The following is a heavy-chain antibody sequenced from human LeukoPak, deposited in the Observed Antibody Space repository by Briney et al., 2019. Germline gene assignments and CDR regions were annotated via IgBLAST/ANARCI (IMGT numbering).Heavy chain of an antibody. CDR3: ARDLGSGMDV. V-gene: IGHV3-21*01. Sequence: GGSLRLSCAASGFTVSSNYMSWVRQAPGKGLEWVSSISSSSSYIYYADSVKGRFTISRDNAKNSLYLQMNSLRAEDTAVYYCARDLGSGMDVWGKGTTVTVSS. J-gene: IGHJ6*04. CDR2: ISSSSSYI. CDR1: GFTVSSNY.